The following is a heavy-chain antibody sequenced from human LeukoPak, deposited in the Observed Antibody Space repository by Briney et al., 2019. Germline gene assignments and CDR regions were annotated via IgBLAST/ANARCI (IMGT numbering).Heavy chain of an antibody. CDR1: GGTFSSYA. CDR2: IIPIFGTA. J-gene: IGHJ4*02. D-gene: IGHD3-22*01. Sequence: SVKVSCKASGGTFSSYAISWVRQAPGQGLEWMGGIIPIFGTANYAQKFQGRVTITADKSTSTAYMELNSLRAEDTAVYYCARGGKSGYYYGYWGQGALVTVSS. CDR3: ARGGKSGYYYGY. V-gene: IGHV1-69*06.